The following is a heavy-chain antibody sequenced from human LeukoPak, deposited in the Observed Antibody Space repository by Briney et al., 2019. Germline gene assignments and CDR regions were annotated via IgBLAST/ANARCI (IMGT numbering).Heavy chain of an antibody. J-gene: IGHJ4*02. Sequence: PSETLSLTCTVSGGSIRGYYCNWLRQPPGEGLEWIGFIYSSGSTAYNPSLKSRVTISLDTSKNQFSLKLSSVTAADTAVYYCARKRRDGYNYFDYWGQGTLVTVSS. CDR3: ARKRRDGYNYFDY. V-gene: IGHV4-59*08. CDR1: GGSIRGYY. CDR2: IYSSGST. D-gene: IGHD5-24*01.